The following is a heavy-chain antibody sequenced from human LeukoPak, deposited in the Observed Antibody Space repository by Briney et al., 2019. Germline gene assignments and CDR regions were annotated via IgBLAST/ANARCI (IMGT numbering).Heavy chain of an antibody. J-gene: IGHJ5*02. CDR2: INHSGST. CDR1: GGSFSGYY. D-gene: IGHD3-22*01. CDR3: ARFYYDSRNWFDP. V-gene: IGHV4-34*01. Sequence: SETLSLTCAVYGGSFSGYYWSWIRQPPGKGLEWIGEINHSGSTNYNPSLKSRVTISVDTSKNQFSLKLSSVTAADTAVYYCARFYYDSRNWFDPWGQGTLVTVSS.